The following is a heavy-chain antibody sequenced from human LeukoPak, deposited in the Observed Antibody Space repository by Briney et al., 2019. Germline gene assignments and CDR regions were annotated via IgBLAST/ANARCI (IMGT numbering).Heavy chain of an antibody. Sequence: SETLSLTCTVSGGSISSYYWSWIRQPPGKGLEWIGYIYYSGSTNYNPSLKSRVTISVDTSKNQFSLKLSSVTAADTAVYYCARGIRYCSSTSCYRRFNRFDPWGQGTLVTVSS. J-gene: IGHJ5*02. CDR1: GGSISSYY. CDR3: ARGIRYCSSTSCYRRFNRFDP. V-gene: IGHV4-59*01. D-gene: IGHD2-2*02. CDR2: IYYSGST.